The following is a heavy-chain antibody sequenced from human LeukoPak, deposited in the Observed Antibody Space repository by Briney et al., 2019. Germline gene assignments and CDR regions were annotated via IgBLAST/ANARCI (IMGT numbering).Heavy chain of an antibody. Sequence: ASVKVSCKTSGYTFTDYDITWVRQAPGHGLEWMGIINPSGGSTSYAQKFQGRVTMTRDMSTSTVYMELSSLRSEDTAVYYCARDIQQSRGPVEQRLDYWGQGTLVTVSS. J-gene: IGHJ4*02. D-gene: IGHD1/OR15-1a*01. CDR3: ARDIQQSRGPVEQRLDY. CDR2: INPSGGST. V-gene: IGHV1-46*01. CDR1: GYTFTDYD.